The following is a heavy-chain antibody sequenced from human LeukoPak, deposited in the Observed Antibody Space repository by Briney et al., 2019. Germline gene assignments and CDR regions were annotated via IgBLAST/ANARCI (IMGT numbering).Heavy chain of an antibody. CDR3: ARAPQSWIQPNY. J-gene: IGHJ4*02. V-gene: IGHV1-69*06. Sequence: SVKVSCKASGYTFTSYGISWVRQAPGQGLEWMGGIIPIFGTANYAQKFQGRVTITADKSTSTAYMELSSLRSEDTAVYYCARAPQSWIQPNYWGQGTLVTVSS. CDR2: IIPIFGTA. CDR1: GYTFTSYG. D-gene: IGHD5-18*01.